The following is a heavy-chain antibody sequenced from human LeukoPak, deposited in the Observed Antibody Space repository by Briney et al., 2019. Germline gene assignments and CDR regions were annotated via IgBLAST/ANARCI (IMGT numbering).Heavy chain of an antibody. CDR3: ARDGGTPRDY. D-gene: IGHD1-26*01. V-gene: IGHV3-30*04. Sequence: GRSLRLSCAASGFTFSSYAMHWVRQAPGKGLEWVAVISYDGSNKYYADSVKGRFTISRDNAKNSLYLQMNSLRDEDTAVYYCARDGGTPRDYWGQGTLVTVSS. J-gene: IGHJ4*02. CDR2: ISYDGSNK. CDR1: GFTFSSYA.